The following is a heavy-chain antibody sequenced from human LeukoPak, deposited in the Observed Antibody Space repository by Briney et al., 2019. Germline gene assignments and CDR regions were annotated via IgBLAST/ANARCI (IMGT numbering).Heavy chain of an antibody. CDR2: IYHRGTT. D-gene: IGHD4-17*01. J-gene: IGHJ4*02. CDR3: ASLHPGDYDY. V-gene: IGHV4-38-2*02. Sequence: SETLSLTCTVSGYSISSGYYWGWIRQPPGKGLEWIGSIYHRGTTYCNPSLKSRVTISVDTSKNQFSLKLRSVTAADTAVYYCASLHPGDYDYWGQGTLVTVSS. CDR1: GYSISSGYY.